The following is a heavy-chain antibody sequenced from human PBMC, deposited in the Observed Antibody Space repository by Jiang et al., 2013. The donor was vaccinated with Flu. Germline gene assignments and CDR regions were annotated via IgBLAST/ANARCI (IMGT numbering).Heavy chain of an antibody. V-gene: IGHV4-59*11. CDR3: ASSASTYLYYAEYLQH. CDR1: NGSISNHY. J-gene: IGHJ1*01. Sequence: KPSETLSLTCTVSNGSISNHYWSWVRQSPGKGLEWIGYLSYSGSTNYNPSLKSRVTISVDTSKNQFSLKLSSMTAADTAVYYCASSASTYLYYAEYLQHWGQGTLVTVSS. D-gene: IGHD3-22*01. CDR2: LSYSGST.